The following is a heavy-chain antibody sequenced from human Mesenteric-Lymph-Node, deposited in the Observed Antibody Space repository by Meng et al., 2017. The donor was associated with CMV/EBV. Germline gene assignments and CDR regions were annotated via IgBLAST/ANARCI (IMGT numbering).Heavy chain of an antibody. J-gene: IGHJ4*02. Sequence: QWQHQEGGAGRLKPSETLSPPCAVYGGSFSGYYWSWIRQPPGKGLEWIGEINHSGSTNYNPSLKSRVTISVDTSKNQFSLKLSSVTAADTAVYYCARHQRWLKSEGGFNYWGQGTLVTVSS. CDR1: GGSFSGYY. D-gene: IGHD4-23*01. CDR3: ARHQRWLKSEGGFNY. CDR2: INHSGST. V-gene: IGHV4-34*01.